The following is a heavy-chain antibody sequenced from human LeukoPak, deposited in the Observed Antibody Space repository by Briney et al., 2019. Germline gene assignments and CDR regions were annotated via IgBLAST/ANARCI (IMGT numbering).Heavy chain of an antibody. D-gene: IGHD2-2*01. J-gene: IGHJ6*02. CDR1: GYTFTGYY. CDR2: ISPTSGGT. V-gene: IGHV1-2*02. Sequence: ASVKVSCKASGYTFTGYYIHWVRQAPGQGLEWMGLISPTSGGTNYAQKFQGRVTMTRDTSISTAYMDLSRLRSDDTAVYYCARVDCSSTSCYQSHYYYYYAKDVWGQGTTVTVSS. CDR3: ARVDCSSTSCYQSHYYYYYAKDV.